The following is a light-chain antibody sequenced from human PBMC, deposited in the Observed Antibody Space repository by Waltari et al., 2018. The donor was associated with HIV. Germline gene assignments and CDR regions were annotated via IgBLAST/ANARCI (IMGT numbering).Light chain of an antibody. Sequence: QSALTQPASVSGSPGQSVTISCAGTSSDIGANNYVSWYQQYPGRAPKLVIYEVAYRGPGVSPRLSGSKSGNTASLTNSDRQPEDEADYYCSSYTSRSTYLFGSGTRVAVL. CDR3: SSYTSRSTYL. CDR2: EVA. J-gene: IGLJ1*01. V-gene: IGLV2-14*01. CDR1: SSDIGANNY.